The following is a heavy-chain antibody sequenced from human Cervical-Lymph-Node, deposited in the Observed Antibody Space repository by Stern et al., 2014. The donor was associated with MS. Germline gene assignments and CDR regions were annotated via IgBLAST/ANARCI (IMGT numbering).Heavy chain of an antibody. CDR3: ARGSGDNWFGP. J-gene: IGHJ5*02. Sequence: VQLEETGAEVKKPGSSVKVSCKSSGGISWVRQAPGQGLEWMGRVIPFVGTSNYAQKFQGRFIIPADTSTNTTYLHLSRLTSADTAVYYCARGSGDNWFGPWGQGTLVTVSS. CDR2: VIPFVGTS. CDR1: GG. D-gene: IGHD3-10*01. V-gene: IGHV1-69*06.